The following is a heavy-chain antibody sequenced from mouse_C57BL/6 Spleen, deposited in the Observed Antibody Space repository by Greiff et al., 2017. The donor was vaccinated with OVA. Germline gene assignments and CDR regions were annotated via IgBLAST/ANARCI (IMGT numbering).Heavy chain of an antibody. Sequence: QVQLQQSGAELVMPGASVKLSCKASGYTFTSYWMHWVKQRPGQGLEWIGEIDPSDSYTNYNQKFKGKSTLTVDKSSSTAYMQLSSLTSEDSAVYYCARGWLLRGFAYWGQGTLVTVSA. CDR3: ARGWLLRGFAY. CDR2: IDPSDSYT. D-gene: IGHD2-3*01. V-gene: IGHV1-69*01. CDR1: GYTFTSYW. J-gene: IGHJ3*01.